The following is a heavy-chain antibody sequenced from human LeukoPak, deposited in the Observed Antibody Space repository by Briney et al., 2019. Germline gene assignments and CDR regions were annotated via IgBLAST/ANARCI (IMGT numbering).Heavy chain of an antibody. V-gene: IGHV4-59*01. Sequence: PPETLSLTCTVSGGSISSYYWSWIRQPPRKGLEWIGYIYYTGTTKYNRSLKSRVTISVDTSKNQFSLKLSSVTAADTAVYYCARGGWRLDYWGQGTLVTVSS. CDR1: GGSISSYY. CDR2: IYYTGTT. D-gene: IGHD2-15*01. J-gene: IGHJ4*02. CDR3: ARGGWRLDY.